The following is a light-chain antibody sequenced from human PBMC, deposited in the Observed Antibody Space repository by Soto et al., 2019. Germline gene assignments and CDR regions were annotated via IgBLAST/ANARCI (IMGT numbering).Light chain of an antibody. J-gene: IGKJ1*01. CDR3: QHYDSARWT. CDR1: QSISSTY. CDR2: DAS. V-gene: IGKV3-20*01. Sequence: DIVLTQSPGTLSLSPGERATLSCRASQSISSTYLTWYHQKPGQAPRLLIYDASRRATGIPDRFSGSGSGTDFSLTISRLEPEDFAVYYCQHYDSARWTFGLGTKVDI.